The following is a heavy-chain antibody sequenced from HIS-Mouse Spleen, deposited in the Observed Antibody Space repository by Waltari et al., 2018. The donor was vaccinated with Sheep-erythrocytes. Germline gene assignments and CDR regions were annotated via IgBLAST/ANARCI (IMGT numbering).Heavy chain of an antibody. CDR2: ISSNGGST. CDR3: ARGGIAVAGYYFDY. D-gene: IGHD6-19*01. CDR1: GFPFSSYA. V-gene: IGHV3-64*01. Sequence: EVQLVESGGGLVQPGWSLRLSCAAPGFPFSSYAMHWVRQAPGKGLEYVSAISSNGGSTYYANSVKGRFTISRDNSKNTLYLQMGSLRAEDMAVYYCARGGIAVAGYYFDYWGQGTLVTVSS. J-gene: IGHJ4*02.